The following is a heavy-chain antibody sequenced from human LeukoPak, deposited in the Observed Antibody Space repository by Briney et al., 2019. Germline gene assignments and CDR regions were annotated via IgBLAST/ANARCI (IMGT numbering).Heavy chain of an antibody. CDR3: AKIVSGSYLEERHDAFDI. CDR2: ISWNSGSI. CDR1: GFTFDDYA. Sequence: KSGGSLRLSCAASGFTFDDYAMHWVRQAPGKGLEWVSGISWNSGSIGYADSVKGRFTISRDNAKNSLYLQMNSLRAEDTALYYCAKIVSGSYLEERHDAFDIWGQGTMVTVSS. D-gene: IGHD1-26*01. J-gene: IGHJ3*02. V-gene: IGHV3-9*01.